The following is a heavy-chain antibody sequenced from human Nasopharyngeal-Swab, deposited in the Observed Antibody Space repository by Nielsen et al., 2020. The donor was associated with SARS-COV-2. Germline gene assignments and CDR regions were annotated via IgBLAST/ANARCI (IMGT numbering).Heavy chain of an antibody. CDR2: IDWDDDK. Sequence: SGPTLVQPTQTLTLTCTLSGFSLSTSGMRVSWIRQPPGKALEWLARIDWDDDKFYSTSLKTRLTISKDTSKNRVVLTMTNMDPVDTATYYCARVDVDTSMTHWGQGTLVTVSS. CDR1: GFSLSTSGMR. CDR3: ARVDVDTSMTH. V-gene: IGHV2-70*04. J-gene: IGHJ4*02. D-gene: IGHD5-18*01.